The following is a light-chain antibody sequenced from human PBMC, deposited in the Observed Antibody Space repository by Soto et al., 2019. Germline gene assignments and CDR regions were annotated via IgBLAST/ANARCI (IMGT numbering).Light chain of an antibody. Sequence: DIVMTQSPDSLAVSLGERATINCKSSQSVLYRSNKKNYLGWYQQKPGQPPKLLISRASARESGVPDRFSGSGSGTDFTLTISSLQAEDVAVYYCQQYKNGWTFGQGTKVEIK. J-gene: IGKJ1*01. V-gene: IGKV4-1*01. CDR2: RAS. CDR3: QQYKNGWT. CDR1: QSVLYRSNKKNY.